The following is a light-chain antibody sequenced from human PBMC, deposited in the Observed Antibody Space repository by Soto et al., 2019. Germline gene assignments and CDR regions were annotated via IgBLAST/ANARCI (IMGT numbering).Light chain of an antibody. Sequence: SYELTQPPSVSVAPGKTASVACGGSNIGSKSVHWYQKKSGQAPVLVMYYDSDRPSGIPERFSGSNSGNTATLTISRVEAGDEADYYCQVWDISSGHVVFGGATNFTVL. CDR1: NIGSKS. CDR2: YDS. CDR3: QVWDISSGHVV. V-gene: IGLV3-21*01. J-gene: IGLJ3*02.